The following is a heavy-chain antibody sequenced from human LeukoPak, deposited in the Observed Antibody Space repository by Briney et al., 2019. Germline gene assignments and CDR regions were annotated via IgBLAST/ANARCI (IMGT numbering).Heavy chain of an antibody. CDR3: ARDFGRYCSSITCYGNAFDI. CDR2: IYYSGST. J-gene: IGHJ3*02. V-gene: IGHV4-61*01. Sequence: SETLSLTCIVSGGSFSSGTYYWSWIRQPPGKGLEWIGYIYYSGSTNYNPSLKSRVTISVDTSKNQFSLKLSSVTAADTAVYYCARDFGRYCSSITCYGNAFDIWGQGTMVTVSS. CDR1: GGSFSSGTYY. D-gene: IGHD2-2*01.